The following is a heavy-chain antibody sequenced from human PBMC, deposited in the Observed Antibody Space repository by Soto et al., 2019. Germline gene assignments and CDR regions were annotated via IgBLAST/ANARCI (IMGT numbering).Heavy chain of an antibody. CDR1: GFTFSSYD. D-gene: IGHD4-17*01. CDR3: ARSLPTFYGDYGHDAFDI. V-gene: IGHV3-13*01. Sequence: GGSLRLSCAASGFTFSSYDMHWVRQATGKGLEWVSAIGTAGDTYYPGSVKGRFTISRENAKNSLYLQMNSLRAGDTAVYYCARSLPTFYGDYGHDAFDIWGQGTMVTVSS. CDR2: IGTAGDT. J-gene: IGHJ3*02.